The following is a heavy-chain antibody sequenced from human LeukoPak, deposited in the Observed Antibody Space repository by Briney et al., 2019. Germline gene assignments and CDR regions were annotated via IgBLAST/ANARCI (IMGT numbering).Heavy chain of an antibody. Sequence: GGSLRLSCAASGFTFSSSAMSWVRQAPGKGLEWVSAISNNGGYTYYADSVKGRFTISRDNSKSTLCLQMNSLRAEDTAVYYCAKQLGSCSDGSCYFPYWGQVTLVTVSS. CDR1: GFTFSSSA. J-gene: IGHJ4*02. CDR3: AKQLGSCSDGSCYFPY. D-gene: IGHD2-15*01. V-gene: IGHV3-23*01. CDR2: ISNNGGYT.